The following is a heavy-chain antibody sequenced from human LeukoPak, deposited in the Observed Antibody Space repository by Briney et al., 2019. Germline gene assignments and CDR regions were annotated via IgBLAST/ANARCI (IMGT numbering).Heavy chain of an antibody. CDR1: GFTFSSYS. Sequence: PGGSLRLSCAASGFTFSSYSMNWVRQAPGKGLEWVSSISSSSSYIYYADSVKGRFTISRDNAKNSLYPQMNSLRAEDTAVYYCARDPGITIFGVVIIGAFDIWGQGTMVTVSS. CDR3: ARDPGITIFGVVIIGAFDI. CDR2: ISSSSSYI. J-gene: IGHJ3*02. V-gene: IGHV3-21*01. D-gene: IGHD3-3*01.